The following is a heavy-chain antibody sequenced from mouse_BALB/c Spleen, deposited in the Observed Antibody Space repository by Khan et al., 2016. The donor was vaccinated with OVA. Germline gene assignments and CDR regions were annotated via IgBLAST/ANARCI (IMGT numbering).Heavy chain of an antibody. V-gene: IGHV2-9*02. J-gene: IGHJ2*01. D-gene: IGHD1-3*01. CDR2: IWAGGSR. CDR3: ARLVDI. Sequence: QVQLKQSGPGLVAPSQSLSNTCTVSGFSLTSYGVHWVRQPPGKGLEWLGVIWAGGSRNYNSALMSRLSISNDNSKSQVFLKMNSLQTGYTAMYYCARLVDIWGQGTTLTVSS. CDR1: GFSLTSYG.